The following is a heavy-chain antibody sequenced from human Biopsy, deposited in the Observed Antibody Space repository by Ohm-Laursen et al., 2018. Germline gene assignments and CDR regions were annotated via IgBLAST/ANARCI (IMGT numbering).Heavy chain of an antibody. CDR3: VAYPSSGFFENNDDFAMDV. D-gene: IGHD6-19*01. CDR2: IITFFRTV. J-gene: IGHJ6*02. Sequence: SVKVSCKFSGGTFGNYAISWVRQAPGQGLEWMGGIITFFRTVNYAQKFQGRLSITADESTTTAYMDLSGLRSEDTAVYYCVAYPSSGFFENNDDFAMDVWGQGTTVIVSS. CDR1: GGTFGNYA. V-gene: IGHV1-69*13.